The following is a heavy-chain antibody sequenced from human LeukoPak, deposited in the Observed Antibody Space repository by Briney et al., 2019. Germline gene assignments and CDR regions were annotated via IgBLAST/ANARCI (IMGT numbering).Heavy chain of an antibody. CDR1: GGSFSGYY. CDR2: INHSGSS. CDR3: TRGLHWAFDY. Sequence: SETLSLTCAVYGGSFSGYYWSWIRQPPGKGLEWIGEINHSGSSNYNPSLKSRVTISVDTSKNQFSLKLSSVTAADTAVYYCTRGLHWAFDYWGQGTLVTVSS. V-gene: IGHV4-34*01. J-gene: IGHJ4*02. D-gene: IGHD7-27*01.